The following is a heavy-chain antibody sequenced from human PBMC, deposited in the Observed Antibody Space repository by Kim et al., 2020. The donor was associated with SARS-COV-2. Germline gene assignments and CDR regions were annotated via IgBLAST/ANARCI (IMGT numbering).Heavy chain of an antibody. CDR3: ASAMVRGVPKPFDY. CDR1: GFTFSDYY. V-gene: IGHV3-11*06. Sequence: GGSLRLSCAASGFTFSDYYMSWIRQAPGKGLEWVSYISSSSSYTNYADSVKGRFTISRDNAKNSLYLQMNSLRAEDTAVYYCASAMVRGVPKPFDYWGQGTLVTVSS. D-gene: IGHD3-10*01. J-gene: IGHJ4*02. CDR2: ISSSSSYT.